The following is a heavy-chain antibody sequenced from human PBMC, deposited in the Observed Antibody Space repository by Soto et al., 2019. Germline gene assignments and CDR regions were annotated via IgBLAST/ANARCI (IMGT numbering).Heavy chain of an antibody. Sequence: SGPTLVNPTQTLTLTCTFSGFSLSTSGMCVSWIRQPPGKALEWLARIDWDDDKYYSTSLKTRLTISKDTSKNQVVLTMTNMDPVDTATYYCARILSVAGTYYFDYWGQGNLVTVS. D-gene: IGHD6-19*01. CDR3: ARILSVAGTYYFDY. CDR2: IDWDDDK. J-gene: IGHJ4*02. V-gene: IGHV2-70*11. CDR1: GFSLSTSGMC.